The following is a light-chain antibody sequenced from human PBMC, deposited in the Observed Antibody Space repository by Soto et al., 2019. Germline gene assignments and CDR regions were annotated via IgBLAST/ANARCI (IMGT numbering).Light chain of an antibody. V-gene: IGKV1-39*01. CDR3: KQYYSYPWT. J-gene: IGKJ1*01. CDR2: AES. CDR1: QSISSY. Sequence: DIQMTQSPSSLSASVGDRVTITCRASQSISSYLNWYQQKPGKAPKLLIYAESSLQSGVPSRFSGSGSGTDFTLTISCLQPEDLATYYCKQYYSYPWTVGQGTKGEIK.